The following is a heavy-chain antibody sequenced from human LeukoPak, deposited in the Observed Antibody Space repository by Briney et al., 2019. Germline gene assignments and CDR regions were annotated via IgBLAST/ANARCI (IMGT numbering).Heavy chain of an antibody. J-gene: IGHJ6*02. V-gene: IGHV4-4*07. D-gene: IGHD2-2*01. CDR3: ARDEGYCSSTSCPVYYYGMDV. Sequence: SETLSLTCTVSGGSISSYYWSWIRQPAGKGLEWIGRIYTSGSTNYNPSLKSRVTMSVDTSKNQFSLKLSSVTAADTAVYYCARDEGYCSSTSCPVYYYGMDVWGQGTTVTVSS. CDR2: IYTSGST. CDR1: GGSISSYY.